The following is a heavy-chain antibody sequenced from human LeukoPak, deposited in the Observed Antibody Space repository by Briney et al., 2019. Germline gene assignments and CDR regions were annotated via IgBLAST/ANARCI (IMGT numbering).Heavy chain of an antibody. Sequence: GASVKVSCKASGYTFTGYYIHWVRQAPGQGLEWMGWINPSSGGTDYAQKFQGRVTMTRDTSISTAYMDLSRLRYDDTAVYYCALIGAIDYWAQGTLVTVSS. CDR1: GYTFTGYY. CDR2: INPSSGGT. J-gene: IGHJ4*02. V-gene: IGHV1-2*02. CDR3: ALIGAIDY.